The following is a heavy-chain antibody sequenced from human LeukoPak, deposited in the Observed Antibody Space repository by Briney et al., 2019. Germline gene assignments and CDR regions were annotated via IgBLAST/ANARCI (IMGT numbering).Heavy chain of an antibody. CDR2: INPNSGGT. Sequence: ASVKVSCKASGYTFTGYYMHWVRQAPGQGLEWMGWINPNSGGTNYAQKFQGRVTMTRDTSISTAYMELSRLRSDDTAVYYCARGYYDFWSGYPSAFDIWGQGTMVTVSS. J-gene: IGHJ3*02. V-gene: IGHV1-2*02. CDR3: ARGYYDFWSGYPSAFDI. D-gene: IGHD3-3*01. CDR1: GYTFTGYY.